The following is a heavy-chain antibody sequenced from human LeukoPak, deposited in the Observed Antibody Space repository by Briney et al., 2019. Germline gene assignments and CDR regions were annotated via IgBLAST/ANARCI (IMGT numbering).Heavy chain of an antibody. Sequence: SETLSLTCAVYGGSFSGYYWSWIRQPPGKGLEWIGEINHGGSTNYNPSLKSRVTISVDTSKNQFSLKLSSVTAADTAVYYCARGLRYFNWWYYFDYWGQGTLVTVSS. CDR1: GGSFSGYY. CDR2: INHGGST. J-gene: IGHJ4*02. CDR3: ARGLRYFNWWYYFDY. D-gene: IGHD3-9*01. V-gene: IGHV4-34*01.